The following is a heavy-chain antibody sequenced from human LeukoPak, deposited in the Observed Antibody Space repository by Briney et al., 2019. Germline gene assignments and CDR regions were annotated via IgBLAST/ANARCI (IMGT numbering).Heavy chain of an antibody. CDR3: ARHDDVAYYYMDV. D-gene: IGHD2-15*01. V-gene: IGHV4-59*08. Sequence: PSETLSLTCTVSGGSISSYYWSWIRQPPGKGLERIGYIYYSGSTNYNPSLKSRVTISVDTSKNQFSLKLSSVTAADTAVYYCARHDDVAYYYMDVWGKGTTVTVSS. J-gene: IGHJ6*03. CDR2: IYYSGST. CDR1: GGSISSYY.